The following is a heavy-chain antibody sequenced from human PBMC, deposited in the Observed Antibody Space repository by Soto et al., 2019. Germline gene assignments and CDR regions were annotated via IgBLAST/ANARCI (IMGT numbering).Heavy chain of an antibody. CDR3: AKSNRGAYDTPDF. Sequence: HPGGSLRLSCAASGFSLNYYGMHWVRQPPGKGLEWVADISYDGRNKYYTDSVRGRFTISRDISKGTLYLQMNSLRPEDTAVYYCAKSNRGAYDTPDFWGQGTRVTV. CDR2: ISYDGRNK. V-gene: IGHV3-30*18. CDR1: GFSLNYYG. D-gene: IGHD3-22*01. J-gene: IGHJ4*02.